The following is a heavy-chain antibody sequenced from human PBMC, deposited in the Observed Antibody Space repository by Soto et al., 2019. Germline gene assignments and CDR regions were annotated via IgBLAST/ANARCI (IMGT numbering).Heavy chain of an antibody. V-gene: IGHV3-23*01. CDR3: AKEPTSTVEGAFDL. CDR2: ISASGGNT. Sequence: EVQLLESGGGLVQPGGSLRLSCTGSGFIFSTFAMSWVRQAPGKGLEWLSAISASGGNTYYPDSVKGRFTISRDISDNTLYLHMSSLGGEHTAVYHCAKEPTSTVEGAFDLWGRGTMVTVSS. D-gene: IGHD4-17*01. CDR1: GFIFSTFA. J-gene: IGHJ3*01.